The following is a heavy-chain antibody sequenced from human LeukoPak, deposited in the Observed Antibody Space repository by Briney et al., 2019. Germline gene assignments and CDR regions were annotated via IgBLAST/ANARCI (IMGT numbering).Heavy chain of an antibody. D-gene: IGHD4/OR15-4a*01. CDR2: FDPEDGET. CDR3: ATDLSAKDWYFDL. V-gene: IGHV1-24*01. J-gene: IGHJ2*01. CDR1: GYTLTELS. Sequence: AASVKVSCKVSGYTLTELSMHWVRQAPGKGLEWMGGFDPEDGETIYAQKFQGRVTMTEDTSTDTAYMELSSLRSEDTAVYYCATDLSAKDWYFDLWGRGTLVTVSS.